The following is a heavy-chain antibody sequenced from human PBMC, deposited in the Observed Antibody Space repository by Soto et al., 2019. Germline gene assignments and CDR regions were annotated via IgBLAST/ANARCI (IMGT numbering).Heavy chain of an antibody. J-gene: IGHJ6*02. V-gene: IGHV4-4*07. D-gene: IGHD3-3*01. Sequence: SGTLSLTCTVSGGTISSSEWTGFRQHAGKALKWIGRMYTSGSTNYNPSLKSRVTMSVDTSKNQFSLKLSSVTAADTAVYYCARDVCLTIFGVVTYYYGMDVWGQGTTVTVSS. CDR1: GGTISSSE. CDR2: MYTSGST. CDR3: ARDVCLTIFGVVTYYYGMDV.